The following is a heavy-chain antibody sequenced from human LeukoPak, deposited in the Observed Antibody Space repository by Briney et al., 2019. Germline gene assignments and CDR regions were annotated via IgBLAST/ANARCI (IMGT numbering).Heavy chain of an antibody. CDR3: ARDAYYYDSSGL. Sequence: GGSLRLSCAASGFTFSSYSMNWVRQAPGKGLEWVSSISSSSSYIYYADSVKGRFTIFRDNAKNSLYLQMNSLRAEDTAVYYCARDAYYYDSSGLWGQGTLVTVSS. V-gene: IGHV3-21*01. D-gene: IGHD3-22*01. J-gene: IGHJ4*02. CDR2: ISSSSSYI. CDR1: GFTFSSYS.